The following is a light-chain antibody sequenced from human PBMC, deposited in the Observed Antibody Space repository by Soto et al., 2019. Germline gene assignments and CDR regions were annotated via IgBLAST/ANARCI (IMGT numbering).Light chain of an antibody. CDR2: EGS. V-gene: IGLV2-23*01. CDR3: CSYAGSSTYV. CDR1: SSDVGSYNL. J-gene: IGLJ1*01. Sequence: QSVLTQPAAVSGCPGQSITISCTGTSSDVGSYNLVSWYQQHPGKAPKLMIYEGSKRPSGVSNRFSGSKSGNTASLTISGLQAEDAADYYCCSYAGSSTYVFGTGTKVTVL.